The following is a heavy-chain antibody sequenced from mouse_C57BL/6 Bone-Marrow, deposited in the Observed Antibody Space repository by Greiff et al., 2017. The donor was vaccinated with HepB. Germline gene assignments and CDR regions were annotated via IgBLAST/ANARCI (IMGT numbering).Heavy chain of an antibody. CDR3: ARQEGLLQYYLDY. Sequence: QVQLQQSGPELVKPGASVKISCKASGYAFSSSWMNWVKQRPGKGLEWIGRIYPGDGDTNYNGKFKGKATLTADKSSSTAYMQLSSLTSEDSAVYFCARQEGLLQYYLDYWGQGTTLTVSS. CDR2: IYPGDGDT. CDR1: GYAFSSSW. V-gene: IGHV1-82*01. D-gene: IGHD2-12*01. J-gene: IGHJ2*01.